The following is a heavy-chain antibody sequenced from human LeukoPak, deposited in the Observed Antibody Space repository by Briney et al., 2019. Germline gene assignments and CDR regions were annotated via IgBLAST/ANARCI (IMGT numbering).Heavy chain of an antibody. V-gene: IGHV3-49*04. CDR2: IRSKAYGGTT. Sequence: GGSLRLSCAASGFTFSSYGMHWVRQAPGKGLEWVGFIRSKAYGGTTEYAASVKGRFTISRDDSKSIAYLQMNSLKTEDTAVYYCTRGSQLESYYYYYMDVWGKGTTVTVSS. J-gene: IGHJ6*03. CDR3: TRGSQLESYYYYYMDV. D-gene: IGHD2-2*01. CDR1: GFTFSSYG.